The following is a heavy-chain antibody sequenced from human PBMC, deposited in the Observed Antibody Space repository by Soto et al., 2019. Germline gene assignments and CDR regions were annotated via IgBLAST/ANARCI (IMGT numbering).Heavy chain of an antibody. CDR1: GFTFTSSA. D-gene: IGHD3-9*01. CDR2: IVVGSGNT. CDR3: AADPVYDILPGYGHWYFDL. Sequence: QMQLVQSGPEVKKPGTSVKVSCKASGFTFTSSAMQWVRQARGQRLEWIGWIVVGSGNTNYAQKFQERVTITREMSTSTAYMERSSLRAEDTAVYYCAADPVYDILPGYGHWYFDLWGRGTLVTVSS. J-gene: IGHJ2*01. V-gene: IGHV1-58*02.